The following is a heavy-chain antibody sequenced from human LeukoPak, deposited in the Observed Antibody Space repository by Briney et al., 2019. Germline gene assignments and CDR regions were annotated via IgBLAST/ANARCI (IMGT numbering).Heavy chain of an antibody. D-gene: IGHD2-21*02. Sequence: ASVKVSCKASGYTFTGYYMHWVRQAPGQGLEWMGWINPNSGGTNYAQKFQGRVTMTRDTSISTAYMELSRLRSDDTAVHYCARGPKGPYCGGDCYSDWFDPWGQGTLVTVSS. CDR3: ARGPKGPYCGGDCYSDWFDP. J-gene: IGHJ5*02. CDR2: INPNSGGT. V-gene: IGHV1-2*02. CDR1: GYTFTGYY.